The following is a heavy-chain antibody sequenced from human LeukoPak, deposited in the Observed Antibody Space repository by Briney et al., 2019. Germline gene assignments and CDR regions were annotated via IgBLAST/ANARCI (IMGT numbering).Heavy chain of an antibody. Sequence: SETLSLTCTVSGGSISSSSYYWGWIRQPPGKELEWIGSIYYSGSTYYNPSLKSRVTISVDTSKNQFSLKLSSVTAADTAVYYCARGGHWYSGYDLYYWGQGTLVTVSS. CDR2: IYYSGST. J-gene: IGHJ4*02. V-gene: IGHV4-39*07. D-gene: IGHD5-12*01. CDR3: ARGGHWYSGYDLYY. CDR1: GGSISSSSYY.